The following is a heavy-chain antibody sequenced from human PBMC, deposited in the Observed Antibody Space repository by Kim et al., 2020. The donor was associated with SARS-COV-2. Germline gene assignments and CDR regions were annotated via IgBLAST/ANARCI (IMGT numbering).Heavy chain of an antibody. D-gene: IGHD2-21*01. V-gene: IGHV1-24*01. CDR2: FDPEDGET. CDR3: ATDQVVIAMGYYYYGMDV. CDR1: GYTLTELS. J-gene: IGHJ6*02. Sequence: ASVKVSCKVSGYTLTELSMHWVRQAPGKGLEWMGGFDPEDGETIYAQKFQGRVTMTEDTSTDTAYMELSSLRSEDTAVYYCATDQVVIAMGYYYYGMDVWGQGTTVTVSS.